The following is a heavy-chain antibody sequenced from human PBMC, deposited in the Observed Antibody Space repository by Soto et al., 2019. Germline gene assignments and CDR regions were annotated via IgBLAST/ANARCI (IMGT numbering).Heavy chain of an antibody. Sequence: GGSLRLSCAASGFTFSSYAMSWVRQAPGKGLEWVSAISGSGVNTYYADSVEGRFTISRDSSKNTLYLQMNSLRAEDTAVYYCAKDHRSSGSGSYSEFDYWGQGTLVTVSS. D-gene: IGHD3-10*01. CDR1: GFTFSSYA. CDR2: ISGSGVNT. J-gene: IGHJ4*02. V-gene: IGHV3-23*01. CDR3: AKDHRSSGSGSYSEFDY.